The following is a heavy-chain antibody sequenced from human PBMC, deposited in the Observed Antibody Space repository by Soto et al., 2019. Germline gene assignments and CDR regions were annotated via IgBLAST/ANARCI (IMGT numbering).Heavy chain of an antibody. J-gene: IGHJ5*02. CDR2: IRNKAKNYAT. D-gene: IGHD2-2*01. V-gene: IGHV3-72*01. CDR3: VRVPVVASAADTRSWFDP. Sequence: EMQLVESGGGLVQPGGSLRLSCAASGFTFSDHYMDWVRQAPVKGLEWVGRIRNKAKNYATEYDASVRGRFTISRDDSKNSLYMQTNSMETEDTAVYSCVRVPVVASAADTRSWFDPWGQGTLVTVSS. CDR1: GFTFSDHY.